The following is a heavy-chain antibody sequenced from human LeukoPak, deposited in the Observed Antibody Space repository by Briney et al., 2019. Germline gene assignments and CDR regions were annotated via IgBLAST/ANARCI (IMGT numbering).Heavy chain of an antibody. J-gene: IGHJ4*02. D-gene: IGHD5-24*01. Sequence: ASVKVSCKASGYTFTSYGISWVRQAPGQGLEWMGWISGYNGKTNYAQKLQGRVTMTTDTSTSTAYMELRSLRSDDTAMYYCARERRDGHKVYFDYWGQGTLVTVSS. CDR3: ARERRDGHKVYFDY. V-gene: IGHV1-18*01. CDR1: GYTFTSYG. CDR2: ISGYNGKT.